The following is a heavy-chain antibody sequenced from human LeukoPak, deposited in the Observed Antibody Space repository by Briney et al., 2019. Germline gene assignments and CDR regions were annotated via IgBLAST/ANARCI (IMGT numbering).Heavy chain of an antibody. CDR3: ARGYYYGSGSDFDY. V-gene: IGHV3-66*01. D-gene: IGHD3-10*01. Sequence: QPGGSLRLSCAASGFTVSSSYMSWVRQAPGKGLEWVSVIYSGGSTYYADSVKGRFTISRDNSKNTLYLQMNSLRAEDTAVYYCARGYYYGSGSDFDYWGQGTLVTVSS. J-gene: IGHJ4*02. CDR2: IYSGGST. CDR1: GFTVSSSY.